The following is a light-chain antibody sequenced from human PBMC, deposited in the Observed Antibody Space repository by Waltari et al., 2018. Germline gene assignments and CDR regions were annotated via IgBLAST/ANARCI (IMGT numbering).Light chain of an antibody. CDR2: GAS. CDR1: QSVSSSY. CDR3: QQYGSSPYT. J-gene: IGKJ2*01. V-gene: IGKV3-20*01. Sequence: EIVLTQSPGTLSLSPGERATLSCRDSQSVSSSYLAWYQQRPGQAPRLLIYGASSRATGIPDRFSGSGSGTGFTLTISRLEPEDFAVYYCQQYGSSPYTFGQGTKLEIK.